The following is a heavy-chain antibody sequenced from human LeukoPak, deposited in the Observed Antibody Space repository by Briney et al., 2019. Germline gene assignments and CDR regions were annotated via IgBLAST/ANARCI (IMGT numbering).Heavy chain of an antibody. CDR3: AGDRGGGVFDY. CDR2: IHYSGST. J-gene: IGHJ4*02. V-gene: IGHV4-31*03. D-gene: IGHD3-16*01. CDR1: GGSISSGVYY. Sequence: PSQTLSLTCTVSGGSISSGVYYRSWIRQHPGKGLEWIGHIHYSGSTYYNPSLKSRVTISVDTSNNQFSLKLTSVTAADTAVYYCAGDRGGGVFDYWGQGTLVTVSS.